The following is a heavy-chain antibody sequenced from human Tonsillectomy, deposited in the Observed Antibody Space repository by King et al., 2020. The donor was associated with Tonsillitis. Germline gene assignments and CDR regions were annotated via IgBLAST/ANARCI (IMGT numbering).Heavy chain of an antibody. V-gene: IGHV1-46*03. Sequence: VQLVESGAEVKKPGASVKVSCTASGYTFTNYYLHWVRQAPGQGLEWMGIINPSVGTTISAQKFQGRVTMTRDTSTRTVYMELSSLRSDDTAVYYCARDPITGTGAFDIWGQGTTVTVSS. CDR3: ARDPITGTGAFDI. J-gene: IGHJ3*02. CDR2: INPSVGTT. D-gene: IGHD3-10*01. CDR1: GYTFTNYY.